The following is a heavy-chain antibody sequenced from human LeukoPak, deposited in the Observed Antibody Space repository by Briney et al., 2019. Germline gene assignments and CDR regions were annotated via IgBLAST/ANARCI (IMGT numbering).Heavy chain of an antibody. CDR1: GFTFSDYY. Sequence: GGSLRLSCAASGFTFSDYYMSWIRQAPGKGLEWVSYISSSGSTIYYADSVKGRFTISRDNAKNSLYLQMNSLRAEDTAVYYCARDLWEDIVVVSAAEGDWFDPWGQGTLVTVSS. CDR2: ISSSGSTI. CDR3: ARDLWEDIVVVSAAEGDWFDP. V-gene: IGHV3-11*01. J-gene: IGHJ5*02. D-gene: IGHD2-2*01.